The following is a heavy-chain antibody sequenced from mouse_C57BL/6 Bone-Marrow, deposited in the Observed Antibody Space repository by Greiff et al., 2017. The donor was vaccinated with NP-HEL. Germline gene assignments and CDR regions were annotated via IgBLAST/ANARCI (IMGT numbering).Heavy chain of an antibody. J-gene: IGHJ3*01. CDR2: IDPANGNT. CDR3: ARHDDYDGAWFAY. D-gene: IGHD2-4*01. CDR1: GFNIENTY. V-gene: IGHV14-3*01. Sequence: VQLQQSVAELVRPGASVKLSCTASGFNIENTYMHWVKQRPEQGLEWIGRIDPANGNTKYAPKFPGKATITADTSSNTAYLQLSSLTSEDTAIYYCARHDDYDGAWFAYWGQGTLVTVSA.